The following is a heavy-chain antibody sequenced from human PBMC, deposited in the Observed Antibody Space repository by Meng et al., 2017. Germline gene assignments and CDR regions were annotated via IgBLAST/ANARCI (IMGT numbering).Heavy chain of an antibody. CDR3: ATRGNPYLNC. Sequence: QGQLVQFGAGVKKPGASVKVSCEASGYTLSSDGFSWVRQAPGQGLEWLGWINTYNGKTDYAQKFQGRITMTTDTFTSTAYMELRNLRSDDTAVYYCATRGNPYLNCWGQGTLVTVSS. CDR1: GYTLSSDG. CDR2: INTYNGKT. J-gene: IGHJ4*02. V-gene: IGHV1-18*01.